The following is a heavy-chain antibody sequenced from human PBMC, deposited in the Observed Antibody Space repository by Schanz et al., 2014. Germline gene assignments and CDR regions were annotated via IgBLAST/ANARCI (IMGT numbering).Heavy chain of an antibody. CDR2: IYTSGST. Sequence: QVQLQESGPGLVKPSETLSLTCTVSGGSISTYYWSWIRQPAGKGLEWIGRIYTSGSTNYNPSLKSRVTMSVEPSKTQFSLRLSSVTAADTAVYYCARYTGAYFDYWGQGTLVTVSS. J-gene: IGHJ4*02. D-gene: IGHD1-26*01. V-gene: IGHV4-4*07. CDR3: ARYTGAYFDY. CDR1: GGSISTYY.